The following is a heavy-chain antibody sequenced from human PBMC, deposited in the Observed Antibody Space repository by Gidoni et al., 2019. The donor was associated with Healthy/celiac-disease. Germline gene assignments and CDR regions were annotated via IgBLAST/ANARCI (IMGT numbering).Heavy chain of an antibody. J-gene: IGHJ4*02. CDR3: AKDLGQWLAMYYFDY. V-gene: IGHV3-23*01. D-gene: IGHD6-19*01. CDR1: GFTFSSYA. Sequence: EVQLLESGGGLVQPGGSLRLSCAVSGFTFSSYAMSWVRQAPGKGLEWVSAISGSGGSTYYADSVKGRFTISRDNSKNTLYLQMNSLRAEDTAVYYCAKDLGQWLAMYYFDYWGQGTLVTVSS. CDR2: ISGSGGST.